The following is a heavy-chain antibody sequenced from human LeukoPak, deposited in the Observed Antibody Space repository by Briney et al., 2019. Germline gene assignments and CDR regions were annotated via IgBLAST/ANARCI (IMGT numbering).Heavy chain of an antibody. J-gene: IGHJ4*02. Sequence: KPSETLSLSCSVSGGSISNYHWTWIRQPPGKELEWIGSIYDTGSTNYNPSLKSRVTISVDTSKNQFSLKLSSVTAADTAVYYCARGGWYSGYWGQGTLVTVSS. V-gene: IGHV4-59*01. CDR2: IYDTGST. D-gene: IGHD6-19*01. CDR3: ARGGWYSGY. CDR1: GGSISNYH.